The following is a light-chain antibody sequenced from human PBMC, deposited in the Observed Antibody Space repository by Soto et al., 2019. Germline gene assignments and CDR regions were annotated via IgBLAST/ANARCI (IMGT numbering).Light chain of an antibody. V-gene: IGKV4-1*01. CDR1: QSVLYSSNNKNY. CDR2: WAS. Sequence: DIVMTQSPDSLAVSLGERATINCKSSQSVLYSSNNKNYLAWYQQKPGQPPKLLIYWASTRESGVPERFSGSGSGRDLTLIISSLKAQDLTVYYCQMSYSNQFTFGPAQKVD. J-gene: IGKJ3*01. CDR3: QMSYSNQFT.